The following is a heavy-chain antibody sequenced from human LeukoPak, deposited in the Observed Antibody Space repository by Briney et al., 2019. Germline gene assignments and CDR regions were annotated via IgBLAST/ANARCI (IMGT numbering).Heavy chain of an antibody. V-gene: IGHV4-4*01. CDR3: VREEMPGKFDY. Sequence: PGGSLRLSCAASGFTFSTYGMSWVRQAPGKGLEWLGEIYHSGNTNYDPSLKSRVAISLEKSCNHFSLRLTSVTAADTAMYFCVREEMPGKFDYWGQGTLVTVSS. CDR2: IYHSGNT. J-gene: IGHJ4*02. D-gene: IGHD5-24*01. CDR1: GFTFSTYGM.